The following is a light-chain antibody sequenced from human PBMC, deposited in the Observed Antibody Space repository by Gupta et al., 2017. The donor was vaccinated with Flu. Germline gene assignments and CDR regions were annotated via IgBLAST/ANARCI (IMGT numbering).Light chain of an antibody. V-gene: IGLV2-14*03. Sequence: TISCTGTSSDIGAYNFVSWYQQHSGKVPKLIIYEVSNWPSGVSRRFSASKFGNAASLTISGLQAEDEATYYCSSYTTFTTVIFGGGTKVTVL. J-gene: IGLJ2*01. CDR3: SSYTTFTTVI. CDR1: SSDIGAYNF. CDR2: EVS.